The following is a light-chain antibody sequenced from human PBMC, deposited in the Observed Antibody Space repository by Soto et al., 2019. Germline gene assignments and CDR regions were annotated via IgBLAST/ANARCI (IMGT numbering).Light chain of an antibody. J-gene: IGLJ3*02. CDR2: EVT. CDR1: SSDVGGYNY. CDR3: SSHAGINNVV. V-gene: IGLV2-8*01. Sequence: QSVLTQPPSASGFPGQSVTISCTGTSSDVGGYNYVSWYQQHPGKAPKLMIYEVTKRPSGVPDRFSGSKSGNTASLTVSGLLAEDEADYYCSSHAGINNVVFGGGTKLTVL.